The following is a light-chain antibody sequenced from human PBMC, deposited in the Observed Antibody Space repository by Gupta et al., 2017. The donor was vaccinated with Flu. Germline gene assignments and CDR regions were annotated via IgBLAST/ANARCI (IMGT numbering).Light chain of an antibody. CDR3: QANDSKTWV. CDR1: GLGSKS. J-gene: IGLJ3*02. Sequence: SYEMTQAPSVSVSPGQTAYISCSGDGLGSKSVCWYQQKAGQSPKLVIYDDKRRPSGVPERFSASNPWHTANLTISDAQAFDEADYYCQANDSKTWVFGGGTKLTVL. CDR2: DDK. V-gene: IGLV3-1*01.